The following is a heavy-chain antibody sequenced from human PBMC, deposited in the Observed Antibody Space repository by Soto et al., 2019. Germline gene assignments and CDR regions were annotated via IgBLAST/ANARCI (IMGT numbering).Heavy chain of an antibody. Sequence: EVQLVESGGGLVKPGGSLRLSCAASGFTFSSYSMNWVRQAPGKGLEWVSSISSSSSYIYYADSVKGRFTISRDNAQNSLYLQMNSLRAEDTAVYYCARDLGYCSSTSCYDYWGQGTLVTVSS. J-gene: IGHJ4*02. CDR3: ARDLGYCSSTSCYDY. CDR1: GFTFSSYS. CDR2: ISSSSSYI. V-gene: IGHV3-21*01. D-gene: IGHD2-2*01.